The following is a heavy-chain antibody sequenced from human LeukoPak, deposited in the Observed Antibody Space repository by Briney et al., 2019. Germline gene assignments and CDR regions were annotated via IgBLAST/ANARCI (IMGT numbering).Heavy chain of an antibody. D-gene: IGHD3-22*01. Sequence: GASVKVSCKASGYTFTSYCMHWVRQAPGQGLEWMGIINPSGGSTSYAQKFQGRVTMTRDTSTSTVYMELSSLRSEDTAVYYCARTKPGSSGYRYYFDYWGQGTLVTVSS. V-gene: IGHV1-46*01. CDR1: GYTFTSYC. CDR3: ARTKPGSSGYRYYFDY. CDR2: INPSGGST. J-gene: IGHJ4*02.